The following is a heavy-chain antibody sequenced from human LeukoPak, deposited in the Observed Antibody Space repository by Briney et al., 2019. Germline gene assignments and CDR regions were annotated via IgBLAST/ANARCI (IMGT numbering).Heavy chain of an antibody. J-gene: IGHJ4*02. CDR3: ARDAILLWFGESSYYFDY. D-gene: IGHD3-10*01. Sequence: ASVKVPCKASGYTFTSYYMHWVRQAPGQGLEWMGIINPSGGSTSYAQKFQGRVTMTRDTSTSTVYMELSSLRSEDTAVYYCARDAILLWFGESSYYFDYWGQGTLVTVSS. CDR2: INPSGGST. V-gene: IGHV1-46*01. CDR1: GYTFTSYY.